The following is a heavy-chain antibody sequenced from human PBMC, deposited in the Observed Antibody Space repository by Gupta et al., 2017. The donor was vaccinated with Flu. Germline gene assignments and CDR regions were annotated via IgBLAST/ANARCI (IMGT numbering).Heavy chain of an antibody. Sequence: EVQLVESGGGMVQLGGSLRLSCAASGSPLSSYEMNWVRQAPGKGLEWISYISSSGSTIYYADSVKGRFTISRDNAKNSLYLQMNSLRAEDTAVYYCARDLEDIWGQGTMVTVSS. CDR3: ARDLEDI. D-gene: IGHD1-1*01. V-gene: IGHV3-48*03. CDR2: ISSSGSTI. CDR1: GSPLSSYE. J-gene: IGHJ3*02.